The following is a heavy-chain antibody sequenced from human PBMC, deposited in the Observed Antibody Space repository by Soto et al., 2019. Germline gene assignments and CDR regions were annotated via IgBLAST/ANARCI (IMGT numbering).Heavy chain of an antibody. V-gene: IGHV4-59*08. Sequence: PSETLSLTCTVSGCSISSYYWSWVRQPPGKGLEWIGYIYYSGSTNYNPSLKSRVTISVDTSKNQFSLKLSSVTAADTAVYYCARRSEQWLGNDAFDIWGQGTMVTVSS. CDR2: IYYSGST. J-gene: IGHJ3*02. D-gene: IGHD6-19*01. CDR1: GCSISSYY. CDR3: ARRSEQWLGNDAFDI.